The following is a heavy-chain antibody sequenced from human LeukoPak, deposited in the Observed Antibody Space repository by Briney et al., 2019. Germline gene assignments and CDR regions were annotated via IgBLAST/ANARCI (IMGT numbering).Heavy chain of an antibody. CDR3: ARFHYDRVYYFDY. J-gene: IGHJ4*02. V-gene: IGHV3-11*06. Sequence: KPGGSLRLPCAASGFTFSDYYMSWIRQAPGKGLEWVSYISSSSSYTNYADSVKGRFTISRDNAKNSLYLQMNSLRAEDTAVYYCARFHYDRVYYFDYWGQGTLVTVSS. CDR1: GFTFSDYY. D-gene: IGHD3-22*01. CDR2: ISSSSSYT.